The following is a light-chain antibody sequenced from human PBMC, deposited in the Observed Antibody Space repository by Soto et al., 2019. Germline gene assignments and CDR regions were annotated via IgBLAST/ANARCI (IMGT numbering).Light chain of an antibody. Sequence: EIVLTQSPGSLSLSPGERATLSCRASQSVSSNYLAWYQQKPGQAPRLLIYGASSRATGIPDRFSGSGSGTDFTLTISRLEPEDFAVYYCQQRSNWPPITFGPGTKVDLK. CDR2: GAS. V-gene: IGKV3D-20*02. CDR1: QSVSSNY. CDR3: QQRSNWPPIT. J-gene: IGKJ3*01.